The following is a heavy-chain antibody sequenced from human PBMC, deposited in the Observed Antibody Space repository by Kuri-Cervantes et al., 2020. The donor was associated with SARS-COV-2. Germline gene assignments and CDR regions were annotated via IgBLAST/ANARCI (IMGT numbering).Heavy chain of an antibody. Sequence: GESLKISCAASGFTFSSYAMHWVRQAPGKGLEWVAVISYDGSNKYYADSVKGRFTISRDNSKNTLYLQMNSLRAEDTAVYYCAKASRPHDYDFWSGYYSDFDYWGQGTLVTVSS. CDR2: ISYDGSNK. J-gene: IGHJ4*02. D-gene: IGHD3-3*01. CDR1: GFTFSSYA. V-gene: IGHV3-30-3*01. CDR3: AKASRPHDYDFWSGYYSDFDY.